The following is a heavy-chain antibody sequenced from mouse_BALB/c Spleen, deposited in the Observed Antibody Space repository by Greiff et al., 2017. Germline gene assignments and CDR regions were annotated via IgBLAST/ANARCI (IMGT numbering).Heavy chain of an antibody. CDR3: AREGGPYVGFAY. V-gene: IGHV5-9-4*01. CDR2: ISSGGSYT. CDR1: GFTFSSYA. Sequence: EVKLMESGGGLVKPGGSLKLSCAASGFTFSSYAMSWVRQSPEKRLEWVAEISSGGSYTYYPDTVTGRFTIARDNAKNTLYLEMSSLRSEDTAMYYCAREGGPYVGFAYWGQGTLVTVSA. J-gene: IGHJ3*01. D-gene: IGHD6-5*01.